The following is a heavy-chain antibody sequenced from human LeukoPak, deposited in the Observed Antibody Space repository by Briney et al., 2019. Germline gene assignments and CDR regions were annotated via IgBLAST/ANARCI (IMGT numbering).Heavy chain of an antibody. V-gene: IGHV1-18*01. D-gene: IGHD3-10*01. J-gene: IGHJ6*02. CDR3: ARDRITIVRGVIITYYYYGMDV. CDR2: ISAYNGNT. CDR1: GYTFTSYG. Sequence: GASVKVSCKASGYTFTSYGISWVRQAPGQGLEWMGWISAYNGNTNYAQKLQGRVTMTTDTSTSTAYMELRSLRSDDTAVYYCARDRITIVRGVIITYYYYGMDVWGQGTTVTVSS.